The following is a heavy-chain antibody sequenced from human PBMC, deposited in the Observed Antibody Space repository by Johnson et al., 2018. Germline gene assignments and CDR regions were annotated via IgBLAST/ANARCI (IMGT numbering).Heavy chain of an antibody. CDR2: IKTDGTEK. CDR1: GFTFSSTW. V-gene: IGHV3-7*01. CDR3: ARDWPGYDI. J-gene: IGHJ3*02. D-gene: IGHD3/OR15-3a*01. Sequence: VQLVESGGGLVQSGGSLRLSCVASGFTFSSTWMSWVRQAPGKGLEWVANIKTDGTEKYYGASVKGRFTISRDNAKNSLYLQMNSLRVEDTSIYYCARDWPGYDIWGQGTMVTVSP.